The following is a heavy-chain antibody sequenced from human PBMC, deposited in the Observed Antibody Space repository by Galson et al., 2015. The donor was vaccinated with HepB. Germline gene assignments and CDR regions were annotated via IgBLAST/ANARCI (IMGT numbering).Heavy chain of an antibody. V-gene: IGHV1-46*04. CDR3: ARDISSSWYLPGGDY. Sequence: SVKVSCKASGYTFTGYYMHWVRQAPGQGLEWMGIINPSGGSTSYAQKLQGRVTMTRDTSTSTVYMELSSLRSEDTAVYYCARDISSSWYLPGGDYWGQGTLVTVSS. CDR2: INPSGGST. J-gene: IGHJ4*02. CDR1: GYTFTGYY. D-gene: IGHD6-13*01.